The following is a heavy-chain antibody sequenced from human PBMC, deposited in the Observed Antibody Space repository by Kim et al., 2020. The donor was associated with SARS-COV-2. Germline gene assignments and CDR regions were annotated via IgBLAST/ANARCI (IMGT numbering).Heavy chain of an antibody. J-gene: IGHJ5*02. D-gene: IGHD3-10*01. CDR2: IGSSSSYI. CDR1: GFTFSSYS. V-gene: IGHV3-21*01. CDR3: ARAWFDYGSGSYYQFDP. Sequence: GGSLRLSCAASGFTFSSYSMNWVRQAPGKGLEWVSSIGSSSSYIYYADSVKGRFTISRDNAKNSLYLQMNSLRAEDTAVYYCARAWFDYGSGSYYQFDPWGQGTLVTVSS.